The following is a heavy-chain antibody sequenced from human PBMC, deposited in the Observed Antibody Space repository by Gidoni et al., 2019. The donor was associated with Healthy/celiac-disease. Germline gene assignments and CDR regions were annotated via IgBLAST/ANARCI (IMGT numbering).Heavy chain of an antibody. V-gene: IGHV3-48*03. D-gene: IGHD3-10*01. CDR3: ARDPFRWFGPFNY. J-gene: IGHJ4*02. CDR2: ISSSGSTI. Sequence: LEWFSYISSSGSTIYYAASVKGRFTISRDNAKNSLYLQMNSSIAEDTAVYYCARDPFRWFGPFNYWGQGTLVTVSS.